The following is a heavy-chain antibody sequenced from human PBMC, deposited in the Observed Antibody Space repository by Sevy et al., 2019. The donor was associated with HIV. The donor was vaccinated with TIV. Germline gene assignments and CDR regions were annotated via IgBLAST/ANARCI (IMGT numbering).Heavy chain of an antibody. CDR3: ASEVGGSVRLERLTSYYGVDV. CDR1: GGPFNTYA. Sequence: ASVKVSCKASGGPFNTYAITWIRQAPGQGLEWMGGIIPLFGTTNYAQKFQGRVTITADESRTTAYLEVSSLRSEDTAVYYCASEVGGSVRLERLTSYYGVDVWGRGTTVTVSS. J-gene: IGHJ6*02. V-gene: IGHV1-69*13. CDR2: IIPLFGTT. D-gene: IGHD1-1*01.